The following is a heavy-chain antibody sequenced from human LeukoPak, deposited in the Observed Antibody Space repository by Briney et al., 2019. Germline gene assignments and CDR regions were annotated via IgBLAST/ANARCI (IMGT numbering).Heavy chain of an antibody. CDR1: GGSFSGYY. CDR2: TNHSGST. V-gene: IGHV4-34*01. D-gene: IGHD3-10*01. J-gene: IGHJ4*02. CDR3: ARAGDLDPIDY. Sequence: SETLSLTCAVYGGSFSGYYWSWIRQPPGKGLEWIGETNHSGSTNYNPSLKSRVTISVDTSKNQFSLKLSSVTAADTAAYYCARAGDLDPIDYWGQGTLVTVSS.